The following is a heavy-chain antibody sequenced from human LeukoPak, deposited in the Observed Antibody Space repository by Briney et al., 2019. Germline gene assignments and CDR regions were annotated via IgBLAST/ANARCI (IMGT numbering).Heavy chain of an antibody. D-gene: IGHD6-13*01. CDR2: INHSGST. Sequence: KPSETLSLTCAFYGGSFSGYYWSGIRQPPGKGLEWIGEINHSGSTNYNPSLKSRVTISIDTSKSQFSVKLSSVTAADTAVYSWARGHYRFSSWYTADTGYFDYWGKGTLVTVSS. CDR3: ARGHYRFSSWYTADTGYFDY. J-gene: IGHJ4*02. CDR1: GGSFSGYY. V-gene: IGHV4-34*01.